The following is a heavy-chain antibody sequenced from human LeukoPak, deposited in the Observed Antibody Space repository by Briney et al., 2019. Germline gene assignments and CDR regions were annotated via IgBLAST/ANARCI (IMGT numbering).Heavy chain of an antibody. Sequence: SETLSLTCAVYGGSFSGYYWSWIRQPPGKGLEWIGEINHSGSTNYNPSLKSRVTISVDTSKNQFSLKLSSVTAADTAVYYCARVRAYYYYGMDVWGQGTTVTVSS. J-gene: IGHJ6*02. CDR1: GGSFSGYY. CDR2: INHSGST. CDR3: ARVRAYYYYGMDV. V-gene: IGHV4-34*01.